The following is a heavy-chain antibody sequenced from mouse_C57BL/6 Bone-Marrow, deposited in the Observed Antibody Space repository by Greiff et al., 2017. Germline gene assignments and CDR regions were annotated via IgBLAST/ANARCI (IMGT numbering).Heavy chain of an antibody. CDR3: ARDDGYYHYAMDY. Sequence: QVQLQQPGAELVRPGTSVKLSCKASGYTFTSYWMHWVKQRPGQGLEWIGVIDPSDSYTNYNQKFKGKATLTVDTTSSTAYMQLSSLPSADSAVYYCARDDGYYHYAMDYWGQGTSVTVTS. CDR1: GYTFTSYW. CDR2: IDPSDSYT. J-gene: IGHJ4*01. D-gene: IGHD2-3*01. V-gene: IGHV1-59*01.